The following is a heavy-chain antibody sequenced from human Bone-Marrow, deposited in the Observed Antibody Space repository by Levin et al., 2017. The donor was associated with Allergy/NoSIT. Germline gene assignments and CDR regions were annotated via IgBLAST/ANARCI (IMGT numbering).Heavy chain of an antibody. J-gene: IGHJ4*02. D-gene: IGHD3-16*01. CDR1: GDSISTYY. CDR2: IYPSGST. V-gene: IGHV4-4*08. Sequence: SETLSLTCSVSGDSISTYYWTWIRQPPGKRLEWIGYIYPSGSTNYNPSLKSRVTITVDTSKNQFSLKLNSVTAADTALYYCALMNAALTNFDFWGQGTLVTVSS. CDR3: ALMNAALTNFDF.